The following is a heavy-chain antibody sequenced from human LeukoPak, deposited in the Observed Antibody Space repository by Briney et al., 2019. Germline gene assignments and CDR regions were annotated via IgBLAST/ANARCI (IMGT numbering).Heavy chain of an antibody. Sequence: NPGGSLRLSCAASGLTFGSYTMNWVRQAPGKGLEWVSSISSSSSYIYYADSVKGRFTISRDNAKNSLYLQMNSLRAEDTAVYYCARTAAAHRLDYWGQGTLVTVSS. V-gene: IGHV3-21*01. CDR1: GLTFGSYT. J-gene: IGHJ4*02. CDR3: ARTAAAHRLDY. D-gene: IGHD2-2*01. CDR2: ISSSSSYI.